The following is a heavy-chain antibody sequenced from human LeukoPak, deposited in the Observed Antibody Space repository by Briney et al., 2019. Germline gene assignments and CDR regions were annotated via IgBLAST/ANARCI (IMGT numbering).Heavy chain of an antibody. CDR1: GFTVSSSY. J-gene: IGHJ4*02. CDR3: AKDWTYVSY. V-gene: IGHV3-53*01. Sequence: GGSLRLSCAASGFTVSSSYMTWVRQAPGKGLEWVSVIYSSGNTYYADSVKGRFTISRDNFKNTMYLQMNSLRVEDTAVYYCAKDWTYVSYWGQGTLVTVSS. D-gene: IGHD1-1*01. CDR2: IYSSGNT.